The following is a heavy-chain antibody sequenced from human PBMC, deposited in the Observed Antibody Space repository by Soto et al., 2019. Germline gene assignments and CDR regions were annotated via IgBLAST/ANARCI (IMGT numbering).Heavy chain of an antibody. Sequence: GGSLRLSCAGSGFTLTRSAVSWVRQAPGKGLEWVSGISAGGGGTYYADSVKGRFTISRDISKNTVYLQMNGLRVEDTAVYYCAKGAKTAPTNGLFDYWGQGTLVTVSS. CDR2: ISAGGGGT. CDR1: GFTLTRSA. V-gene: IGHV3-23*01. CDR3: AKGAKTAPTNGLFDY. J-gene: IGHJ4*02. D-gene: IGHD2-8*01.